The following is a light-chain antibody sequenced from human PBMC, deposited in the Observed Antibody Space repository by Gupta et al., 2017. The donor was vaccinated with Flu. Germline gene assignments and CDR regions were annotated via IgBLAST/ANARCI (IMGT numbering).Light chain of an antibody. J-gene: IGKJ1*01. CDR2: DAS. V-gene: IGKV3-11*01. CDR3: QQRSNWPRT. CDR1: QRVSCY. Sequence: PASLSLSPGERATLACRASQRVSCYLAGYQQKPGQVPRLLIYDASYRATGIPARFIGSGSGTDFTLTISSLEPEDFAVDYCQQRSNWPRTFGQGTKVEIE.